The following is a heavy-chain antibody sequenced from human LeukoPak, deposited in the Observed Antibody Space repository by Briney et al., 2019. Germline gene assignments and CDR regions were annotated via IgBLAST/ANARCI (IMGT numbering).Heavy chain of an antibody. CDR1: GFTFGSYE. J-gene: IGHJ4*02. CDR2: ISISGSTI. V-gene: IGHV3-48*03. D-gene: IGHD3-9*01. CDR3: ARSGWYYDILTGFDY. Sequence: GGSLRLSCAASGFTFGSYEMNWVRQAPGKGLEWVSYISISGSTIYYADSVKGRFTISRDNAKNSLYLQMNSLRAEDTAVYYCARSGWYYDILTGFDYWGQGTLVTVSS.